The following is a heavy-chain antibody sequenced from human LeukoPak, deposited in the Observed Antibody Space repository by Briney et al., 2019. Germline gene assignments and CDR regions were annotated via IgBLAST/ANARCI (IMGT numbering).Heavy chain of an antibody. CDR2: ISWNSGSI. CDR1: GFTFDDYA. V-gene: IGHV3-9*01. Sequence: PGGSLRLSCAASGFTFDDYAMHWVRQAPGKGLEWVSGISWNSGSIGYADSVKGRFTISRDNAKNSLYLQMNSLRAEDTAVYYCAKDYCSSTSCGFFDYWGQGTLVTVSS. J-gene: IGHJ4*02. D-gene: IGHD2-2*01. CDR3: AKDYCSSTSCGFFDY.